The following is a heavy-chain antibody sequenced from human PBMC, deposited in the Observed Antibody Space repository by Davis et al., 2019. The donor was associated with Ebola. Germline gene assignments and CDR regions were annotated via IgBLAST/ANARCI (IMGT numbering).Heavy chain of an antibody. J-gene: IGHJ4*02. V-gene: IGHV3-73*01. CDR2: IRSKANSYAT. D-gene: IGHD1-26*01. CDR1: GFTFSGSA. CDR3: SPSIEGATHTDY. Sequence: GESLKISCAASGFTFSGSAMHWVRQASGKGLEWVGRIRSKANSYATAYAASVKGRFTISRDDSKNTAYLQMNSLKTEDTAVYYCSPSIEGATHTDYWGQGTLVTVSS.